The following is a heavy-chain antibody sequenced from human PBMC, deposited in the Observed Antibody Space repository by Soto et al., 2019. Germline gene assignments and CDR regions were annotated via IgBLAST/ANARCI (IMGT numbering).Heavy chain of an antibody. V-gene: IGHV3-23*01. J-gene: IGHJ6*02. D-gene: IGHD3-9*01. CDR2: ISGSGGST. CDR3: ARDDYDILTGPGGYYYYGMDV. Sequence: PGGSLRLSCAAFGFDFSSYGMHWVRQTPGKGLEWVSAISGSGGSTYYADSVKGRFTISRDNSKNTLYLQMNSLRAEDTAVYYCARDDYDILTGPGGYYYYGMDVWGQGTTVTVSS. CDR1: GFDFSSYG.